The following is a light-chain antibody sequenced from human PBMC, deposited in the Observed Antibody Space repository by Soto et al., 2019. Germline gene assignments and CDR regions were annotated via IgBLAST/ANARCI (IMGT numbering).Light chain of an antibody. CDR1: QSVSSSY. CDR2: GAS. V-gene: IGKV3-20*01. CDR3: QQFGSSPLFT. Sequence: IVLTQSAGTLTLSPGERATLSCRASQSVSSSYLAWYQQKPGQAPRLLIYGASSRATGIPDRFSGSGSGTDFTLTISRLEPEDFAVYYCQQFGSSPLFTFGPGTKVDVK. J-gene: IGKJ3*01.